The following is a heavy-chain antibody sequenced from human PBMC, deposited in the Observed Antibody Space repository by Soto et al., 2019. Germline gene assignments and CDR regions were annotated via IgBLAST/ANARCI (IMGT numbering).Heavy chain of an antibody. CDR1: GGSLTSNNW. V-gene: IGHV4-4*02. Sequence: SETLSLTCAVSGGSLTSNNWWTWVRQPPGQGLEWIGEIYRTGSTNYNPSLKSRVTISLDKSENQFSLKVTSLTAADTAVYYCASRDPGTSVDYWGQGTLVTVSS. D-gene: IGHD1-7*01. CDR3: ASRDPGTSVDY. J-gene: IGHJ4*02. CDR2: IYRTGST.